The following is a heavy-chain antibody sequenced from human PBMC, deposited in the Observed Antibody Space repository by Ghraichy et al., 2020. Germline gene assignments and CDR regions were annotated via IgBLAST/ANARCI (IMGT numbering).Heavy chain of an antibody. D-gene: IGHD4-17*01. CDR2: IKQDGSKK. V-gene: IGHV3-7*01. CDR1: GFTFSNYW. CDR3: ARDDTVTTD. Sequence: GGSLRLSCAASGFTFSNYWMNWVRQAPGKGLEWVANIKQDGSKKYYVDSVKGRFTISRDNAKNSLYLQMNSLRVEDTAVYYCARDDTVTTDWGQGTLVTVSS. J-gene: IGHJ4*02.